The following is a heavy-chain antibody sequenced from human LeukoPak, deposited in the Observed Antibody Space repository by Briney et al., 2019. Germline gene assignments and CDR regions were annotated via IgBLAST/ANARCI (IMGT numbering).Heavy chain of an antibody. V-gene: IGHV3-9*01. CDR1: GFTFDDYA. D-gene: IGHD5-12*01. CDR3: AKGRDGYNTVDH. Sequence: GGSLRLSCAASGFTFDDYAMHWVRQAPGKGLEWVSGISWNSGSIGYADSVKGRFTISRDNAKNSLYLQMNSLRAEDTALYYCAKGRDGYNTVDHWGQGTLVTVSS. J-gene: IGHJ4*02. CDR2: ISWNSGSI.